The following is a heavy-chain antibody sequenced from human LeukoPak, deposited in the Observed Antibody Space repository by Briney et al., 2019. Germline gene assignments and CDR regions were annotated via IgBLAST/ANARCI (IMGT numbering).Heavy chain of an antibody. J-gene: IGHJ4*02. CDR2: INTDTGNP. Sequence: ASVKVSCKASGYTFATYGMNWVRQAPGQGLEWMGWINTDTGNPTYAQGFTGRFVFSLDTSVNTAYLQISGLKADDTAVYYCARALRWLQLDYWGQGTLVTVSS. V-gene: IGHV7-4-1*02. CDR1: GYTFATYG. CDR3: ARALRWLQLDY. D-gene: IGHD5-24*01.